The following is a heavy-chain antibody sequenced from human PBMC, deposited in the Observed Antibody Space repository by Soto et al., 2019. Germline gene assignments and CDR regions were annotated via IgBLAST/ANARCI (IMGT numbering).Heavy chain of an antibody. CDR3: ARDVWELGTLDY. CDR1: GFTFSSYG. V-gene: IGHV3-33*01. CDR2: IWYDGSNK. Sequence: GGSLRLSCAASGFTFSSYGMHWVRQAPGKGLEWVAVIWYDGSNKYYADSVKGRFTISRDNSKNTLYLQMNSLRAEDTAVYYCARDVWELGTLDYWGQGTLVTVSS. J-gene: IGHJ4*02. D-gene: IGHD1-26*01.